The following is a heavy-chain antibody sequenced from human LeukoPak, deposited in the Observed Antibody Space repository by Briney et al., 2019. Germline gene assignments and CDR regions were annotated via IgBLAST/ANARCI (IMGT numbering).Heavy chain of an antibody. J-gene: IGHJ6*03. V-gene: IGHV4-59*11. D-gene: IGHD6-13*01. CDR1: GGSISSHY. CDR2: IYYSGST. Sequence: SETLSLTCTVSGGSISSHYWSWIRQPPGKGLEWIGYIYYSGSTNYNPSLKSRVTISVDTSKNQFSLKLSSVTAADTAVYYCAGTADGMSYYYMDVSGKGTTVTVYS. CDR3: AGTADGMSYYYMDV.